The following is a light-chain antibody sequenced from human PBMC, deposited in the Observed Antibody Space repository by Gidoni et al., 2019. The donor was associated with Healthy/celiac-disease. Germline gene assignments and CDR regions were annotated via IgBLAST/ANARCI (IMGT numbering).Light chain of an antibody. CDR1: QSVSGSY. CDR3: QQYGSSPPPIT. Sequence: EIVLTQSPGTLSLSPGERATLSCRASQSVSGSYLAWYQQKPGQAPRLLIYGASSRATGIPDRFSGSGSGTDFTLTISRLEPEDFAVYYCQQYGSSPPPITFGQGTRLEIK. J-gene: IGKJ5*01. CDR2: GAS. V-gene: IGKV3-20*01.